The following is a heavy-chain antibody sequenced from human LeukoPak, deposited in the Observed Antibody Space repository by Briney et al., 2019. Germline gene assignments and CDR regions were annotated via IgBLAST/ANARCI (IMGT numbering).Heavy chain of an antibody. CDR2: IYDSGST. D-gene: IGHD3-22*01. CDR1: CVSMTNLY. V-gene: IGHV4-59*08. Sequence: PSETLSLTCSVSCVSMTNLYWTWIRQPPGKGLEWIGDIYDSGSTRYNTSLESRVTISVVTSKNQFSLKLSSVTAADTAVYYCARLLKRGYLGSDYWGQGTLVTVSS. CDR3: ARLLKRGYLGSDY. J-gene: IGHJ4*02.